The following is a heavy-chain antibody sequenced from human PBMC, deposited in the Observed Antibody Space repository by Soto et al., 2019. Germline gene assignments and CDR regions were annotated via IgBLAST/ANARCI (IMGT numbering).Heavy chain of an antibody. V-gene: IGHV3-49*04. Sequence: GGSLRLSCTASGFTFGDYAMSWVRQAPGKGLEWVGFIRSKAYGGTTEYAASVKGRFTISRDDSKSIAYLQMNSLKTEDTAVYYCTREVGTYPYYYYYYGMDVWGQGTTVTVSS. CDR2: IRSKAYGGTT. J-gene: IGHJ6*02. CDR1: GFTFGDYA. CDR3: TREVGTYPYYYYYYGMDV. D-gene: IGHD3-16*02.